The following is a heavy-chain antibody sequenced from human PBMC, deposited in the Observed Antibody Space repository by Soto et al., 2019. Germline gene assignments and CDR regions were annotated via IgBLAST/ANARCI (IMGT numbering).Heavy chain of an antibody. V-gene: IGHV3-23*01. CDR3: AKDFGAFVSAAAGTLDY. Sequence: EVQLLESGGGLVQPGGSLRLSCAASGFTFCRYAMRWVRQAPGEGLGWDSGISGSGGSTYYADSVKGRFTISRDNSKNTLYLQMNSLRAEDTAVYYCAKDFGAFVSAAAGTLDYWGQGTLVTVSS. CDR2: ISGSGGST. J-gene: IGHJ4*02. D-gene: IGHD6-13*01. CDR1: GFTFCRYA.